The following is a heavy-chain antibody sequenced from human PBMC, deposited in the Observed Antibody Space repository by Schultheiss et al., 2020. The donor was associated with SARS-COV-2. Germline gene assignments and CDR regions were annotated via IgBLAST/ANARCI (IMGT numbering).Heavy chain of an antibody. J-gene: IGHJ6*02. Sequence: SVKVSCKASGYTFTGYYMHWVRQAPGQGLEWMGGIIPIFGTANYAQKFQGRVTITADESTSTAYMELSSLRSEDTAVYYCARDRGGTIFGVVILSYYYYGMDVWGQGTTVTVSS. CDR1: GYTFTGYY. V-gene: IGHV1-69*13. CDR2: IIPIFGTA. CDR3: ARDRGGTIFGVVILSYYYYGMDV. D-gene: IGHD3-3*01.